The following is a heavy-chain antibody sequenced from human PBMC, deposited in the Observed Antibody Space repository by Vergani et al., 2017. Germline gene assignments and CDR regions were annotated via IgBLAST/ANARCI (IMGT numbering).Heavy chain of an antibody. CDR2: ISGSGGFT. V-gene: IGHV3-23*01. CDR3: AKGTRGYCSGGGCYSDY. D-gene: IGHD2-15*01. Sequence: EVQLLESGGNLVQPGGSLRLSCAASGFTFTNFAMTWVRQAPGEGLEWVSGISGSGGFTYYADSVKGRFTISRDNSKNTMYLQMNSLRAEDTAVYYCAKGTRGYCSGGGCYSDYWGQGTLVTVSS. J-gene: IGHJ4*02. CDR1: GFTFTNFA.